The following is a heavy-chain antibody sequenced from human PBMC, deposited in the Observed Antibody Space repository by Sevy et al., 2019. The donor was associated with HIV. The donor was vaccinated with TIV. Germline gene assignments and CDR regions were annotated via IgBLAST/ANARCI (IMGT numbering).Heavy chain of an antibody. Sequence: GGSLRLSCTASEFTFGDYAKSWFRQAPGKGLEWVGFIRSKAYGGTTEYAASVKGRFTISRDDSKSIAYLQMNSLKTEDTAVYYCTRAPGYCSSTSCYPLQYYFDYWGQGTLVTVSS. CDR1: EFTFGDYA. V-gene: IGHV3-49*03. D-gene: IGHD2-2*01. J-gene: IGHJ4*02. CDR3: TRAPGYCSSTSCYPLQYYFDY. CDR2: IRSKAYGGTT.